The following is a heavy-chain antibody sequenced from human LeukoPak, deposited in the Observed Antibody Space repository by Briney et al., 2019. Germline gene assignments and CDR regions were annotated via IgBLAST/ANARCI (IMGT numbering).Heavy chain of an antibody. CDR2: INPNRGGT. V-gene: IGHV1-2*02. D-gene: IGHD6-19*01. Sequence: GASVKVSCKGAGYTFTGYYMHGVRQPPGQGLEGMGWINPNRGGTNYAHKFQGRVTKTRHTPIRTAYMELSRLRADATPVYYCVSYYSSGYEFDYWGQGTLVTVSS. CDR3: VSYYSSGYEFDY. J-gene: IGHJ4*02. CDR1: GYTFTGYY.